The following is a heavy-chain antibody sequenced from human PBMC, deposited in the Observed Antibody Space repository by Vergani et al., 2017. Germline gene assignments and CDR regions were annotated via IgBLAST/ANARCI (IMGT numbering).Heavy chain of an antibody. CDR2: IIPIFGTA. V-gene: IGHV1-69*13. CDR3: ARGKRSGDFWSGYLFDY. D-gene: IGHD3-3*01. CDR1: SHTFQTYG. J-gene: IGHJ4*02. Sequence: QVQLVQSGAELKKPGASVSVSCKGSSHTFQTYGISWVRQAPGKGLEWMGGIIPIFGTANYAQKFQGRVTITADESTSTAYMELSSLRSEDTAVYYCARGKRSGDFWSGYLFDYWGQGTLVTVSS.